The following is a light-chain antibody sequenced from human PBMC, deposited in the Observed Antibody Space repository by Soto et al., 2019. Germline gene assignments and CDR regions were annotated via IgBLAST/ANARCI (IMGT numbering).Light chain of an antibody. CDR2: GAS. CDR1: QSVSSSY. CDR3: QQYRSSPLT. Sequence: EIVLTQSPGTLSLSPGERATLSCRASQSVSSSYLAWYQQKPGQAPRLLIYGASSRATGIPDRFSGSGSGTDFTLTISRLEPEDFAVYYCQQYRSSPLTFXGGTKADIK. V-gene: IGKV3-20*01. J-gene: IGKJ4*01.